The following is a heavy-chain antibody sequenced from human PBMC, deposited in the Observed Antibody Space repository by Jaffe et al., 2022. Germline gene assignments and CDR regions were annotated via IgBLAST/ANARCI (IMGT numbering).Heavy chain of an antibody. J-gene: IGHJ3*01. D-gene: IGHD1-26*01. Sequence: QVQLLQSGPGLVKPSETLSLTCTFSGDSNSGHKWNWIRQPPGKGLEWIAYIYNSGSTNYNPSLKSRVTISIDTSKKQFSLKLTSVTAADTAVYYCAREWSAFDVWGQGTMVTVAS. CDR1: GDSNSGHK. CDR2: IYNSGST. V-gene: IGHV4-59*11. CDR3: AREWSAFDV.